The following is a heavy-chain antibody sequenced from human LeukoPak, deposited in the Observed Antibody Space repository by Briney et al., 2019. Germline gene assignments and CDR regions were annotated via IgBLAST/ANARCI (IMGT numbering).Heavy chain of an antibody. D-gene: IGHD3-22*01. J-gene: IGHJ3*02. Sequence: ASVKVSCQASGYTFTSYGISWVRQAPGQGLEWMGWISAYNGNTNYAQKLQGRVTMTTDTSTSTAYMELRSLRSDDTAVYYCARDYPDYYDSSGYYPHDAFDIWGQGTMVTVSS. V-gene: IGHV1-18*01. CDR3: ARDYPDYYDSSGYYPHDAFDI. CDR2: ISAYNGNT. CDR1: GYTFTSYG.